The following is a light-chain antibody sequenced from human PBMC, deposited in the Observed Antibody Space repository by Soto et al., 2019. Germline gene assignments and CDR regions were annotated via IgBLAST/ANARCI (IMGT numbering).Light chain of an antibody. Sequence: EIVLTQSPGTLSLSPGERSTLSCRASQMVGSNYLAWYQQKPGQAPRLLVYDVSNRATGIPARFSGGGSGTDFTLTISNLEPEDFAVYYCQQRSDWPWTFGQGTTVDIK. CDR2: DVS. CDR3: QQRSDWPWT. J-gene: IGKJ1*01. CDR1: QMVGSN. V-gene: IGKV3-11*01.